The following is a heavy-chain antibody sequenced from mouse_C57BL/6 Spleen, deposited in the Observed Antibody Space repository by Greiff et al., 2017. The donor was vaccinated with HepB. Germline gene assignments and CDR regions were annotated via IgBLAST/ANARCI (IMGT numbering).Heavy chain of an antibody. Sequence: EVKVEESGGGLVKPGGSLKLSCAASGFTFSDYGMHWVRQAPEKGLEWVAYISSGSSTIYYADTVKGRFTISRDNAKNTLFLQMTSLRSEDTAMYYCARNWEGFAYWGQGTLVTVSA. V-gene: IGHV5-17*01. CDR2: ISSGSSTI. CDR1: GFTFSDYG. D-gene: IGHD4-1*01. CDR3: ARNWEGFAY. J-gene: IGHJ3*01.